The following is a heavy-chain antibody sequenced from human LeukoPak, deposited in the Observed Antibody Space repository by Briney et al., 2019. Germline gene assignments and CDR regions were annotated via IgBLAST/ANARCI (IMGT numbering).Heavy chain of an antibody. V-gene: IGHV3-43*01. D-gene: IGHD6-13*01. CDR1: GFTFDDYT. J-gene: IGHJ6*02. CDR2: ISWDGGST. CDR3: AKALYSSSFRVPAMDV. Sequence: GGSLRLSCAASGFTFDDYTMHRVRQAPGKGLEWVSLISWDGGSTYYADSVKGRFTISRDNSKNSLYLQMNSLRTEDTALYYCAKALYSSSFRVPAMDVWGQGTTVTVSS.